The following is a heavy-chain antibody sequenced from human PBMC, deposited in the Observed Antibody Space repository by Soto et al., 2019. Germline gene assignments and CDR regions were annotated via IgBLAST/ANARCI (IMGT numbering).Heavy chain of an antibody. Sequence: GGSLRLSCAASGFTFSSYSMNWVRQAPGKGLEWVSSISSSSSYIYYADSVKGRFTISRDNAKNSLYLQMNSLRAEDTAVYYCARDRGNIVAINWFDPWGQGTLVTVSS. D-gene: IGHD2-15*01. CDR3: ARDRGNIVAINWFDP. CDR2: ISSSSSYI. V-gene: IGHV3-21*01. J-gene: IGHJ5*02. CDR1: GFTFSSYS.